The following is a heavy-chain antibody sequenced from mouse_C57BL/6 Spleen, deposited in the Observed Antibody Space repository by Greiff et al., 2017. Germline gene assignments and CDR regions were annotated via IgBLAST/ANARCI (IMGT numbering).Heavy chain of an antibody. V-gene: IGHV2-3*01. CDR3: AKVGYSNYGSWFAY. D-gene: IGHD2-5*01. Sequence: VQVVESGPGLVAPSPSLSITCTVSGFSLTSYGVSWVRQPPGKGLEWLGVIWGDGSTNYHSAIISRLSISKDNSNSQVFLKLNSLQTDDTATYYCAKVGYSNYGSWFAYWGQGTLVTVSA. CDR1: GFSLTSYG. J-gene: IGHJ3*01. CDR2: IWGDGST.